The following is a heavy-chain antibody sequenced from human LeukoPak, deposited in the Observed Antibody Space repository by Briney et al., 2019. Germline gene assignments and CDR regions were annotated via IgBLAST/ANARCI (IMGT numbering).Heavy chain of an antibody. Sequence: GGSLRLSCAASGFTFSSYWMSWVRQAPGKGLEWVSAISGSGGSTYYADSVKGRFTISRDNSKNTLYLQMNSLRAEDTAVYYCAKDRYYYGSGSYSFDYWGQGTLVTVSS. CDR2: ISGSGGST. CDR3: AKDRYYYGSGSYSFDY. D-gene: IGHD3-10*01. J-gene: IGHJ4*02. CDR1: GFTFSSYW. V-gene: IGHV3-23*01.